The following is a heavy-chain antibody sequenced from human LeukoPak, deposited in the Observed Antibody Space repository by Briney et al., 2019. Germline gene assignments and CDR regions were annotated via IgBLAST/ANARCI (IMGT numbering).Heavy chain of an antibody. J-gene: IGHJ5*02. CDR1: GGSISSYY. V-gene: IGHV4-4*07. CDR3: ARDRIAARRGVDWFDP. Sequence: PSETLSLTCTVSGGSISSYYWSWIRQPAGKGLEWIGRIYTSGSTNYNSSLKSRVTMSVDTSKNQFSLKLSSVTAADRAVYYCARDRIAARRGVDWFDPWGQGTLVTVSS. CDR2: IYTSGST. D-gene: IGHD6-6*01.